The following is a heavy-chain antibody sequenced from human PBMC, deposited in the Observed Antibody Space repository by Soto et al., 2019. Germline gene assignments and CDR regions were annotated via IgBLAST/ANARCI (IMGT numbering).Heavy chain of an antibody. CDR2: IYYSGST. J-gene: IGHJ3*02. D-gene: IGHD5-18*01. Sequence: PSETLSLTCTVSGGSVSSGSYYWSWIRQPPGKGLEWIGYIYYSGSTNYNPSLKSRVTISVDTSKNQFSLKLSSVTAADTAVYYCAEWNVDTAMVRAFDIWGQGTRVTV. V-gene: IGHV4-61*01. CDR3: AEWNVDTAMVRAFDI. CDR1: GGSVSSGSYY.